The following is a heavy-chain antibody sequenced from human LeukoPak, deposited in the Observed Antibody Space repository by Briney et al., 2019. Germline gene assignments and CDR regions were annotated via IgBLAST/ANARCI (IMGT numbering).Heavy chain of an antibody. CDR1: GGSISVGSHY. Sequence: SETLSLTCTVSGGSISVGSHYWNWIRRPAGKGLEWIGRIYSSGATNYNPSLKSRVTIFVDTSKNQFSLNVSSVTAADTAVYYCARAGIHCTTSGCYTGWIDLWGQGTPVAVSS. CDR2: IYSSGAT. D-gene: IGHD2-8*01. CDR3: ARAGIHCTTSGCYTGWIDL. J-gene: IGHJ5*02. V-gene: IGHV4-61*02.